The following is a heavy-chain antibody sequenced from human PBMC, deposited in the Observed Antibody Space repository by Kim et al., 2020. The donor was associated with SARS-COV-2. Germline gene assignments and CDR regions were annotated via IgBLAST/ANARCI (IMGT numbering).Heavy chain of an antibody. CDR3: ARDYYDGSGYDY. V-gene: IGHV1-3*01. Sequence: KYSQKFQGRVTITRDTTASTAYMELSSLRSEDTAVYYCARDYYDGSGYDYWGQGTLVTVSS. D-gene: IGHD3-22*01. J-gene: IGHJ4*02.